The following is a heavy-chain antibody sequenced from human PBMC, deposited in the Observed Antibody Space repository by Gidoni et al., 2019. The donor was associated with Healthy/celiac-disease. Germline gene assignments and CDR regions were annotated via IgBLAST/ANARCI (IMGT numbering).Heavy chain of an antibody. Sequence: SSYYNPSLKSRVTISVDTSKNQFSLKLSSVTAADTAVYYCARGFLLPFRYWGQGTLVTVSS. CDR3: ARGFLLPFRY. J-gene: IGHJ4*02. CDR2: SS. V-gene: IGHV4-39*01. D-gene: IGHD3-22*01.